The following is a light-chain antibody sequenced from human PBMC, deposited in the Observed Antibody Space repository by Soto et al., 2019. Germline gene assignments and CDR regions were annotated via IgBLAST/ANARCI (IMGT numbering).Light chain of an antibody. CDR3: QQYGTSPQT. Sequence: EIVLTQSPGTLSLSPGERATLSCRASQSVGSSYLAWYQQKPGQAPRLLIYGASSRATGIPDRFSGSGSGTDVTLTISRVEPADFAVYYCQQYGTSPQTFGQGTKVEIK. CDR1: QSVGSSY. V-gene: IGKV3-20*01. CDR2: GAS. J-gene: IGKJ1*01.